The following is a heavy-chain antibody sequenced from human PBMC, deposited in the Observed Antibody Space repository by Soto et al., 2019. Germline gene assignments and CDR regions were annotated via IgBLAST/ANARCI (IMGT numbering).Heavy chain of an antibody. CDR3: ARASFSTALFDY. CDR2: IYHSGST. J-gene: IGHJ4*02. V-gene: IGHV4-30-2*01. CDR1: GGSISSGGYS. Sequence: QLQLQESGSGLVKPSQTLSLTCAVSGGSISSGGYSWSWIRQPPGKGLEWIGYIYHSGSTYYNPSLKRRGTIAVDRSKNQFSLKLSSVTAADTAVYYCARASFSTALFDYWGQGTLVTVSS. D-gene: IGHD4-17*01.